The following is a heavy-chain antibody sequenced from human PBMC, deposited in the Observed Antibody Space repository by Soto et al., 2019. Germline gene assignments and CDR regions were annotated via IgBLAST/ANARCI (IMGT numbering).Heavy chain of an antibody. D-gene: IGHD5-12*01. CDR3: ATGDGYSGYGVFDY. CDR1: GYTLTELS. J-gene: IGHJ4*02. V-gene: IGHV1-24*01. CDR2: FDPEDGET. Sequence: ASVKVSCKVSGYTLTELSMHWVRQAPGKGLEWMGGFDPEDGETIYAQKFQGRVTMTEDTSTDTAYMELSSLRSEDTAVYYCATGDGYSGYGVFDYWGQGTLVTVSS.